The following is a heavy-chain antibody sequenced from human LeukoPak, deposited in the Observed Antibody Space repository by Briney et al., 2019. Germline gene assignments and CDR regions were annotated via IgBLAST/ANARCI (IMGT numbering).Heavy chain of an antibody. V-gene: IGHV4-39*02. CDR3: ARDQDYYDSSGYYLIFDY. CDR2: IYYSGST. Sequence: SETLSLTCTVSGGSISSSSYYWGWIRQPPGKGLEWIGSIYYSGSTYYNPSLKSRVTISVDTSKNQFSLKLSSVTAADTAVYYCARDQDYYDSSGYYLIFDYWGQGTLVTVSS. CDR1: GGSISSSSYY. J-gene: IGHJ4*02. D-gene: IGHD3-22*01.